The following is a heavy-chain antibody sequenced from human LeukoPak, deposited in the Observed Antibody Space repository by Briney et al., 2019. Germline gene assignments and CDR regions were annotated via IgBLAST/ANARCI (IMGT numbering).Heavy chain of an antibody. CDR1: GFIFSTYE. J-gene: IGHJ4*02. CDR3: AKDQAPFYGDYRVHYFDY. V-gene: IGHV3-21*04. D-gene: IGHD4-17*01. Sequence: GGSLRLSCAASGFIFSTYEMNWVRQAPGKGLEWVSSISSSSSYIYYADSVKGRFTISRDNSKNTLYLQMNSLRAEDTAVYYCAKDQAPFYGDYRVHYFDYWGQGTLVTVSS. CDR2: ISSSSSYI.